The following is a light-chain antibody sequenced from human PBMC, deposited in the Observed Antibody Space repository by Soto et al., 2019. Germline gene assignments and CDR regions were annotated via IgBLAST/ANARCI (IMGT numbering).Light chain of an antibody. CDR2: GTS. CDR3: QQYGSSLFT. CDR1: QSVSSTS. Sequence: DIVLTQSPGTLSLSPGERATVSCRASQSVSSTSLAWYQQKPGQAPRLLIYGTSTRATGIPDRFSGSGSGTDFTLTISRLEPEDFAVYYCQQYGSSLFTFGPGTKVDIK. V-gene: IGKV3-20*01. J-gene: IGKJ3*01.